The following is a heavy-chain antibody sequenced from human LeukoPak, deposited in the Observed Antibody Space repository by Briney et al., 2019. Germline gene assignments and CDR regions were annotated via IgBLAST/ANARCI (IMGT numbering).Heavy chain of an antibody. J-gene: IGHJ2*01. Sequence: SETLSLTCAVYGGSFSGYYWSWIRQPPGKGLEWIGEINHSGSTNYNPSLKSRVTISVDTSKNQFSLKLSSVTAADTAVYYCAGPRFIAARRVGRRYFDLWGRGTLVTVSS. V-gene: IGHV4-34*01. CDR3: AGPRFIAARRVGRRYFDL. CDR1: GGSFSGYY. CDR2: INHSGST. D-gene: IGHD6-6*01.